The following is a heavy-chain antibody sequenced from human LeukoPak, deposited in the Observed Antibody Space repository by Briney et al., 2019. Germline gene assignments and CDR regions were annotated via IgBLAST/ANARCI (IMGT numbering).Heavy chain of an antibody. Sequence: GGSLRLSCVASGFTFGKYWMSWVRQAPGKGLEWVANIKLDGSEKNYVDSVKGRFTISRDNTKNSLYLQMNSLRVKDTAVFYCARDQYDTWSRRGNFDSWGQGTLVIVSS. CDR1: GFTFGKYW. CDR2: IKLDGSEK. CDR3: ARDQYDTWSRRGNFDS. V-gene: IGHV3-7*03. D-gene: IGHD3-3*01. J-gene: IGHJ4*02.